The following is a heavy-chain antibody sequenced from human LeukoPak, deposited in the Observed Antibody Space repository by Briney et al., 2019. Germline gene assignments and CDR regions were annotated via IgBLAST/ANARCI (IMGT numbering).Heavy chain of an antibody. CDR3: ARSKNPGNPGGAFDI. CDR2: IIPIFGTA. D-gene: IGHD1-14*01. Sequence: SVKVSCKASGGTFSSYAISWVRQAPGQGLEWMGGIIPIFGTANYAQKFQGRVTITTDESTSTAYMELSSLRSEDTAVYYCARSKNPGNPGGAFDIWGRGTMVTVSS. J-gene: IGHJ3*02. CDR1: GGTFSSYA. V-gene: IGHV1-69*05.